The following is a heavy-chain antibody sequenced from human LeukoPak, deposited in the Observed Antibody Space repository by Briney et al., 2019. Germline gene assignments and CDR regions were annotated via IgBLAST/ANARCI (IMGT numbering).Heavy chain of an antibody. Sequence: GASLKISCKGSGYSFTSYWIGWVRQMPGKGLEWMGIIYPGDSDTRYSPSFQGQVTISADKSISTAYLQWSSLNASDTAMYYCARHGLRGDVAPDYWGQGTLVTVSS. V-gene: IGHV5-51*01. J-gene: IGHJ4*02. CDR3: ARHGLRGDVAPDY. CDR1: GYSFTSYW. D-gene: IGHD3-16*01. CDR2: IYPGDSDT.